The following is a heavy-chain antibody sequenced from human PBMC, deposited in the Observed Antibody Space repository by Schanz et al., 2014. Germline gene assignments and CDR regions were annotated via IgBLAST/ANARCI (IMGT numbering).Heavy chain of an antibody. CDR2: MNPNRGTT. CDR3: ARGRSFDY. Sequence: QGQLVQSGPEVKEPGASVKVSCEASRYTFNTYGLNWVRQAPGQGLEWMGWMNPNRGTTGYAQKFQGRVTMTRNTSMSTAYIELHILTSEDTAVHCCARGRSFDYWGQGTLVTVSS. V-gene: IGHV1-8*02. CDR1: RYTFNTYG. J-gene: IGHJ4*02.